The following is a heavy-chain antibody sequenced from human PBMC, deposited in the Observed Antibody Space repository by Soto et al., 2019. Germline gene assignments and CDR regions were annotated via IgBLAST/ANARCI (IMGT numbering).Heavy chain of an antibody. CDR2: IYAGNGNT. V-gene: IGHV1-3*01. CDR3: ARGDYYDIHDY. CDR1: GYTFTSYA. D-gene: IGHD3-22*01. Sequence: QVQLVQSGAEVKKPGASVKVSCKASGYTFTSYAIHWVRQAPGQRLEWMGWIYAGNGNTKYSQKFQGRVTITRDTSASTAYMDLSSLRSEDTAVYYCARGDYYDIHDYWGQGTLVTVSS. J-gene: IGHJ4*02.